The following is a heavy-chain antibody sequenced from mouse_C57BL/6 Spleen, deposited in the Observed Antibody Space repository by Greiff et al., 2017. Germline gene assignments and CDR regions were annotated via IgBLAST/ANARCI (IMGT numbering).Heavy chain of an antibody. CDR2: IYPGDGDT. CDR3: ARRETGQGTGLFAY. V-gene: IGHV1-80*01. CDR1: GYAFSSYW. J-gene: IGHJ3*01. Sequence: QVQLQQSGAELVKPGASVKISCKASGYAFSSYWMNWVKQRPGKGLEWIGQIYPGDGDTNYNGKFKGKATLTADKSSSTAYMQLSSLTSEDSAVYFCARRETGQGTGLFAYWGQGTLVTVSA. D-gene: IGHD3-2*02.